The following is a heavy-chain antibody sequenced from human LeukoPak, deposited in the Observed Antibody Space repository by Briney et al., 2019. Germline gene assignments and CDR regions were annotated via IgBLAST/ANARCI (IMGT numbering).Heavy chain of an antibody. J-gene: IGHJ4*02. Sequence: SGGSLRLSCAASGFTFSSYGMSWVRQAPGKGLEWVSAISGSGSTIYYADSVKGRFTISRDNAKNSLYLQMNSLRAEDTAVYYCARDSAARYYYDSSGYSYYFDYWGQGTLVTVSS. CDR1: GFTFSSYG. D-gene: IGHD3-22*01. CDR3: ARDSAARYYYDSSGYSYYFDY. CDR2: ISGSGSTI. V-gene: IGHV3-48*04.